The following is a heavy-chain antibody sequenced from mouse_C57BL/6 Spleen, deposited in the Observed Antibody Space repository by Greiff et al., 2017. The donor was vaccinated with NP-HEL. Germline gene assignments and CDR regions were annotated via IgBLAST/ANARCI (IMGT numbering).Heavy chain of an antibody. Sequence: VQLKQSGPELVKPGASVKISCKASGYSFTGYYMNWVKQSPEKSLEWIGEINPSTGGTTYNQKFKAKATLTVDKSSSTAYMQLKSLTSEDSAVYYCARKDGNSYFDYWGQGTTLTVSS. D-gene: IGHD2-1*01. CDR2: INPSTGGT. CDR3: ARKDGNSYFDY. J-gene: IGHJ2*01. V-gene: IGHV1-42*01. CDR1: GYSFTGYY.